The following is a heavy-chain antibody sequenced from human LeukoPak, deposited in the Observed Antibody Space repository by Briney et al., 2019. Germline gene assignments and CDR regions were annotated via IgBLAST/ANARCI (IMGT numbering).Heavy chain of an antibody. V-gene: IGHV3-7*01. CDR1: GFTFSSYW. J-gene: IGHJ3*02. CDR3: ARVRSSDFWSGYTDDAFDI. D-gene: IGHD3-3*01. Sequence: GGSLRLSCAASGFTFSSYWMSWVRQAPGKGLEWVANIKQDGSEKYYVDSVKGRFTISRDNAKNSLYLQMNSLRAEDTAVYYCARVRSSDFWSGYTDDAFDIWGQGTMVTVSS. CDR2: IKQDGSEK.